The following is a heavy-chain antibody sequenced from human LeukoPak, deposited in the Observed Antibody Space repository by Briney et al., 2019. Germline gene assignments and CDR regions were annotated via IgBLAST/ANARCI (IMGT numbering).Heavy chain of an antibody. D-gene: IGHD3-10*01. V-gene: IGHV4-38-2*02. Sequence: SETLSLTCTVSGYSISSGYYWGWIRQPPGKGLEWIGSIYHSGSTYYNPSLKSRVTISVDTSKNQFSLKLSSVTAADTAVYYCARDITMVRGVIIYQDYWGQGTLVTVSS. J-gene: IGHJ4*02. CDR3: ARDITMVRGVIIYQDY. CDR1: GYSISSGYY. CDR2: IYHSGST.